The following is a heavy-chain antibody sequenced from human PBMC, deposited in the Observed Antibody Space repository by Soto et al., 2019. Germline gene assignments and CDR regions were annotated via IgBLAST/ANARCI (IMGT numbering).Heavy chain of an antibody. J-gene: IGHJ4*02. CDR1: GASITGSFF. CDR3: ARGMTPPGAPAWYYFDS. V-gene: IGHV4-4*07. CDR2: FALSGTT. Sequence: SETLSLTCTVSGASITGSFFWSWIRQPAGKGLEWIGRFALSGTTNYNPSLRSRVTMSADVSKNQFSLRLTSVTAADTALYYCARGMTPPGAPAWYYFDSWGQGTLVTVSS. D-gene: IGHD2-8*02.